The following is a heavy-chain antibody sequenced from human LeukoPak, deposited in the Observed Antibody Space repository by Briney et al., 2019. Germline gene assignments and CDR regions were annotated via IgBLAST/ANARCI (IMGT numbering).Heavy chain of an antibody. J-gene: IGHJ4*02. D-gene: IGHD6-19*01. CDR1: GGSISSGTYY. CDR2: IYTRGGT. Sequence: PSETLSLTCTVSGGSISSGTYYWSWIRQPAGKGLEWIGRIYTRGGTNYNPSLKSRVTISVDTSKNQFSLRLSSVTAADTAVYYCAREDYSSGWYFDYWGQGTLVTVSS. CDR3: AREDYSSGWYFDY. V-gene: IGHV4-61*02.